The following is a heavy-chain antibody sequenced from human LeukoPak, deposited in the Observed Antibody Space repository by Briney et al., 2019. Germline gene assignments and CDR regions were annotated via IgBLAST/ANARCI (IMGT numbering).Heavy chain of an antibody. CDR2: MYYSGNI. CDR1: GGSISSSTYY. CDR3: ARPANCGGDCFFDY. V-gene: IGHV4-39*01. D-gene: IGHD2-21*02. Sequence: PSETLSLTCTVSGGSISSSTYYWGWIRQPPGKGLEWIGSMYYSGNIYYNPSLKSRVTISVDTSKNQFSLKLSSVTAADTAVYYCARPANCGGDCFFDYWGQGTLVTVSS. J-gene: IGHJ4*02.